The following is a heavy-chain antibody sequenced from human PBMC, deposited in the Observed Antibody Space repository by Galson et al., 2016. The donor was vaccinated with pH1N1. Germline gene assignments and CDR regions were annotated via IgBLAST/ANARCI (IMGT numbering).Heavy chain of an antibody. CDR1: GFTFTSYA. D-gene: IGHD5-12*01. Sequence: SLRLSCAASGFTFTSYAMHWVRQAPGKGLEWVAVILYDGTNEYYADSVKGRFTISRDKTQSKVYLQMNSLRTEETSVYYCARNSEYSGHEGFHWAQGTLVIVSS. V-gene: IGHV3-30*04. CDR3: ARNSEYSGHEGFH. J-gene: IGHJ4*02. CDR2: ILYDGTNE.